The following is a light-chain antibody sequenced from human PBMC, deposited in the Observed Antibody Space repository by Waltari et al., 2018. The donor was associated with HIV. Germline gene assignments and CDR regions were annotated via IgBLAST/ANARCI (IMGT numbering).Light chain of an antibody. Sequence: QSALTQPRSVSGSPGQSVTISCTGTSSDVGDNNYVSWYQHHPGQTPKLIIYDVSKRSSGVPDRYSGVKSGNTVSLTIAGIQAEDEGDYYYCSYVGGYTFVFGGGTKLTVL. V-gene: IGLV2-11*01. CDR3: CSYVGGYTFV. CDR2: DVS. J-gene: IGLJ3*02. CDR1: SSDVGDNNY.